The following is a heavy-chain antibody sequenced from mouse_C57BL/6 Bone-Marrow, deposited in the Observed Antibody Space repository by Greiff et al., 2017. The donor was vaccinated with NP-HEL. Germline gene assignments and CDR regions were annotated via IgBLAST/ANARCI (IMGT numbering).Heavy chain of an antibody. D-gene: IGHD1-1*01. J-gene: IGHJ3*01. Sequence: QVQLQQPGAELVKPGASVKLSCKASGYTFTTYWMQWVKQRPGQGLEWIGEIDPSDSYTNSNQKFKGKATLTVDTSSSPAYMQLSSLTSEDSAVYYCARKAYYGRSYEFAYWGQGTLVTVSA. CDR1: GYTFTTYW. CDR3: ARKAYYGRSYEFAY. V-gene: IGHV1-50*01. CDR2: IDPSDSYT.